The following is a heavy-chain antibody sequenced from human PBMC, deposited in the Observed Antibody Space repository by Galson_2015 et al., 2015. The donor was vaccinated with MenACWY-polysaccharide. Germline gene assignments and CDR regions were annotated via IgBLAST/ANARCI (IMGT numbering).Heavy chain of an antibody. Sequence: SLRLSCAASGFTFSNYAIHWVRQAPGKGLEWVAVSSYDGSDKYYADSVKGRFTISRDNLKNTLYLQMNSLRTEDTAVYYCAREYCSRTTCFGMDVWGQGTTVTVFS. V-gene: IGHV3-30*03. CDR3: AREYCSRTTCFGMDV. CDR1: GFTFSNYA. J-gene: IGHJ6*02. CDR2: SSYDGSDK. D-gene: IGHD2-2*01.